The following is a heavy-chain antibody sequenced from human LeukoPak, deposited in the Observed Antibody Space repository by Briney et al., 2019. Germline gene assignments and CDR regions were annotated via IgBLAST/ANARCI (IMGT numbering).Heavy chain of an antibody. Sequence: SETLSLTCTVSGDSVSSSSYYWSWIRQPPGKGLEWVGYIYYSGSTNYNPLLKSRVTISVDTSKNQFSLKLSSVTAADTAAYYCARERRDGYNFFDYWGQGILVTVSS. CDR2: IYYSGST. J-gene: IGHJ4*02. D-gene: IGHD5-24*01. V-gene: IGHV4-61*01. CDR1: GDSVSSSSYY. CDR3: ARERRDGYNFFDY.